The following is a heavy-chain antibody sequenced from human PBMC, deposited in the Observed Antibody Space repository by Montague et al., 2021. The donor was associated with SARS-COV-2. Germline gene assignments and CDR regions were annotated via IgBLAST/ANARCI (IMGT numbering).Heavy chain of an antibody. CDR1: GDSVSSNIAT. D-gene: IGHD2-2*01. CDR2: TYYRSKWYN. Sequence: CAISGDSVSSNIATWNWIRQSPSRGLEWLGRTYYRSKWYNDYAESVKSRITIDPDTSKHQFSLQLNSVTPEDTAVYYRARIPVGSKYYFDFWGQGTLVTVSS. CDR3: ARIPVGSKYYFDF. V-gene: IGHV6-1*01. J-gene: IGHJ4*02.